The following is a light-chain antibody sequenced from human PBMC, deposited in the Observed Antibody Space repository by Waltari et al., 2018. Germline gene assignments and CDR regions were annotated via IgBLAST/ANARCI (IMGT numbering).Light chain of an antibody. CDR2: LNSDGSH. CDR3: QTWDTDIHVV. V-gene: IGLV4-69*01. Sequence: LSSGHSNYAIAWHQQQPKKGPRYLMKLNSDGSHTKGDGIPDRFSGSSSGAERFLTISSLQSEDEGDYYCQTWDTDIHVVFGGGTKLIVL. CDR1: SGHSNYA. J-gene: IGLJ2*01.